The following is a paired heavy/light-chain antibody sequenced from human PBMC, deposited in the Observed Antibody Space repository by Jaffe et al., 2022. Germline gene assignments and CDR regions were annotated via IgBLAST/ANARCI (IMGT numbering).Heavy chain of an antibody. Sequence: QVQLVQSGAEVKKPGSSVKVSCKASGGTFSSYTISWVRQAPGQGLEWMGRIIPILGIANYAQKFQGRVTITADKSTSTAYMELSSLRSEDTAVYYCARGVGATISGDPDAFDIWGQGTMVTVSS. CDR2: IIPILGIA. V-gene: IGHV1-69*02. D-gene: IGHD1-26*01. J-gene: IGHJ3*02. CDR3: ARGVGATISGDPDAFDI. CDR1: GGTFSSYT.
Light chain of an antibody. V-gene: IGKV1D-8*02. CDR1: QGISSY. Sequence: AIWMTQSPSLLSASTGDRVTISCRMSQGISSYLAWYQQKPGKAPELLIYAASTLQSGVPSRFSGSGSGTDFTLTISCLQSEDFATYYCQQYYSFPPTFGGGTKVEIK. J-gene: IGKJ4*01. CDR2: AAS. CDR3: QQYYSFPPT.